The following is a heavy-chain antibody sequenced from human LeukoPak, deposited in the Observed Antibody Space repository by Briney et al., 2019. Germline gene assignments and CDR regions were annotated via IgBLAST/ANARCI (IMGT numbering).Heavy chain of an antibody. CDR3: ARVGDSSGYLDY. J-gene: IGHJ4*02. CDR1: GGTFSSYA. Sequence: SVKVSCKASGGTFSSYAISWVRQAPGQGLEWMGGIIPIFGTANYAQKFQGRVTITADESTSTAYMELSSLRSEDTAVYYCARVGDSSGYLDYWGQGTLVTVSS. D-gene: IGHD3-22*01. CDR2: IIPIFGTA. V-gene: IGHV1-69*13.